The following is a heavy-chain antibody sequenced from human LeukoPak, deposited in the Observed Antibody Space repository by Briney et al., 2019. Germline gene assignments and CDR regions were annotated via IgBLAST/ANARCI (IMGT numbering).Heavy chain of an antibody. CDR1: GGSISSGGYY. CDR3: ARDLPYGSGSYYRYYYYGMDV. J-gene: IGHJ6*04. V-gene: IGHV4-31*03. Sequence: PSQTLSLTCTVSGGSISSGGYYWSWIRQHPGKGLEWIGYIYYSGSTYYNPSLKSRVTISVDTSKNQFSLKLSSVTAADTAVYYCARDLPYGSGSYYRYYYYGMDVWGKGTMVTVSS. CDR2: IYYSGST. D-gene: IGHD3-10*01.